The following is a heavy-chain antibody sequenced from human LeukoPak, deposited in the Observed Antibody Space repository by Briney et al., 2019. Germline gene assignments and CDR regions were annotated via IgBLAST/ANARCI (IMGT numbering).Heavy chain of an antibody. V-gene: IGHV3-43*02. Sequence: GGSLRLSCAASGFTFDDYAMHWVRQAPGKGLEWVSLISGDGGSTYYADSVKSRFTISRDNSKNSLYLQMNSLRTEDTALYYCAKSYYYDSRQFFDYWGQGTLVTVSS. D-gene: IGHD3-22*01. CDR1: GFTFDDYA. CDR2: ISGDGGST. J-gene: IGHJ4*02. CDR3: AKSYYYDSRQFFDY.